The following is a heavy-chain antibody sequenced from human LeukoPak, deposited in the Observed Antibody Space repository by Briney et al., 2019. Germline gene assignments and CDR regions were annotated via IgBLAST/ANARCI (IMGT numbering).Heavy chain of an antibody. V-gene: IGHV3-74*01. J-gene: IGHJ4*02. Sequence: GGSLRLSCEASGFTFSRYWMHWVRQAPGKGLVWVSRINSDGSRTTYADSVKGRFTISRDNAKNTLYLQMNSLRVEDTAVYYCVRDRHYIGNREVRFPYWGQGALVTVSS. CDR2: INSDGSRT. CDR1: GFTFSRYW. D-gene: IGHD3-10*01. CDR3: VRDRHYIGNREVRFPY.